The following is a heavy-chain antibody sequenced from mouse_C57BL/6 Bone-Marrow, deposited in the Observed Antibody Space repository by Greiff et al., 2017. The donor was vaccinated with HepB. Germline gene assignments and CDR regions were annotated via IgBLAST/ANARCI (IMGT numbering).Heavy chain of an antibody. V-gene: IGHV5-4*03. J-gene: IGHJ2*01. Sequence: EVMLVESGGGLVKPGGSLKLSCAASGFTFSSYAMSWVRQTPEKRLEWVATISDGGSYTYYPDNVKGRFTISRDNAKNNLYLQMSHLKSEDTAMYYCASPRGYWGQGTTLTVSS. CDR1: GFTFSSYA. CDR3: ASPRGY. CDR2: ISDGGSYT.